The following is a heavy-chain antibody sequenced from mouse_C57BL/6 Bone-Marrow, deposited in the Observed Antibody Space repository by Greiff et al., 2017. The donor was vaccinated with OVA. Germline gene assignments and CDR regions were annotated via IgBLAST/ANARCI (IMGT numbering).Heavy chain of an antibody. CDR1: GYTFTDYN. J-gene: IGHJ2*01. CDR3: GGGVRLFDY. V-gene: IGHV1-22*01. Sequence: VQLKESGPELVKPGASVKMSCKASGYTFTDYNMHWVKQSHGKSLEWIGYINPNNGGTSYNQKFKGKATFTVNKSSSTAYMELRSLTSEDSAVYYCGGGVRLFDYWGQGTTLTVSS. CDR2: INPNNGGT. D-gene: IGHD2-14*01.